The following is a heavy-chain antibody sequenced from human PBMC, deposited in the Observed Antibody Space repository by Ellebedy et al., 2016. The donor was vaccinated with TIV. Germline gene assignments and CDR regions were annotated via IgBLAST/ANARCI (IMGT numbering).Heavy chain of an antibody. CDR3: AREKVLLWFGEFDY. Sequence: GESLKISCAASRFTFSSYGMHWVRQAPGKGLEWVAVIWYDGSNKYYADSVKGRFTISRDNSKNTLYLQMNSLRAEDTAVYYCAREKVLLWFGEFDYWGQGTLVTVSS. CDR2: IWYDGSNK. V-gene: IGHV3-33*08. J-gene: IGHJ4*02. CDR1: RFTFSSYG. D-gene: IGHD3-10*01.